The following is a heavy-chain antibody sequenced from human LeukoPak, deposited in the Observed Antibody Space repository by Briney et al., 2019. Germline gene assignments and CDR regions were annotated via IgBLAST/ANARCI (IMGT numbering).Heavy chain of an antibody. D-gene: IGHD6-19*01. Sequence: SETLSLTCSVSSYSINSNYYWSWIRQPPGKGLEWIGYIYYSGSTNYNPSLKSRVTISVDTSKNQFSLKLSSVTAADTAVYWCARAAGANGYWYFDLWGRGTLVSVSS. CDR3: ARAAGANGYWYFDL. CDR2: IYYSGST. V-gene: IGHV4-59*12. CDR1: SYSINSNYY. J-gene: IGHJ2*01.